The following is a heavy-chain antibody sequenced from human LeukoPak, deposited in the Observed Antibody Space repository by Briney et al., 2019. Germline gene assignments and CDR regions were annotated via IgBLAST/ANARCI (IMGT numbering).Heavy chain of an antibody. CDR1: GYTFTGYY. V-gene: IGHV1-2*06. Sequence: ASVKVSCKASGYTFTGYYMHWVRQASGQGLEWMGRINPNSGGTNYAQKFQGRVTMTRDTSISTAYMELSRLRSDDTAVYYCAISFPARDSSGYYDPYCFDYWGQGTLVTVSS. CDR3: AISFPARDSSGYYDPYCFDY. CDR2: INPNSGGT. D-gene: IGHD3-22*01. J-gene: IGHJ4*02.